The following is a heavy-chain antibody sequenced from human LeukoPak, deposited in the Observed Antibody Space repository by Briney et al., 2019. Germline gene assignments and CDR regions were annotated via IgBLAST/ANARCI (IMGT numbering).Heavy chain of an antibody. CDR2: ISGSGGST. V-gene: IGHV3-23*01. CDR3: VKGGGATGDY. J-gene: IGHJ4*02. Sequence: GGSLRLSCAASGFTFSSYAMSWVRQAPGKGLEWVSAISGSGGSTYYADSVKGRFTISRDNSKNTLDQQMNSLRAEDTAVYYCVKGGGATGDYWGQGTLVTVSS. D-gene: IGHD3-16*01. CDR1: GFTFSSYA.